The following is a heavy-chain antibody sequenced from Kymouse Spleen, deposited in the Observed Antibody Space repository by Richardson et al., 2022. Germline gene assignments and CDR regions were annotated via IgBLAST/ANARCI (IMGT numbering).Heavy chain of an antibody. V-gene: IGHV4-59*01. CDR2: IYYSGST. CDR3: ARGSGSYGGFQH. J-gene: IGHJ1*01. Sequence: QVQLQESGPGLVKPSETLSLTCTVSGGSISSYYWSWIRQPPGKGLEWIGYIYYSGSTNYNPSLKSRVTISVDTSKNQFSLKLSSVTAADTAVYYCARGSGSYGGFQHWGQGTLVTVSS. CDR1: GGSISSYY. D-gene: IGHD1-26*01.